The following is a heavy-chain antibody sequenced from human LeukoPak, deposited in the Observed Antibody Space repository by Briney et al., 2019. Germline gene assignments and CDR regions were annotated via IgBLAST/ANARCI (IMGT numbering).Heavy chain of an antibody. J-gene: IGHJ4*02. Sequence: KPGGSLRLSCAASGFTFSNAWMSRVRQAPGKGLEWVGRLKSKADGGTIDYAAPVKGRFTISRDDSKNTLYLQMNSLKTEDTAVYYCTTDEGSGYSGSYYLDYWGQGTLVTVSS. V-gene: IGHV3-15*01. CDR1: GFTFSNAW. D-gene: IGHD1-26*01. CDR3: TTDEGSGYSGSYYLDY. CDR2: LKSKADGGTI.